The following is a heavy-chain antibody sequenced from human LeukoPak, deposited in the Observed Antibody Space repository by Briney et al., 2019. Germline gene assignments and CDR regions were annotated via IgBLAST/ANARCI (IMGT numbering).Heavy chain of an antibody. V-gene: IGHV4-34*01. CDR2: INHSGST. CDR1: IGSFSGYY. D-gene: IGHD6-6*01. Sequence: SETLSLTCAVYIGSFSGYYWSWFRQPPGKGLEWIGEINHSGSTNYNPSLKSRVTISVDTSKNQFSLKLSSVTAADTAVYYCARRAEYSSPFYYYYYMDVWGKGTTVTVSS. J-gene: IGHJ6*03. CDR3: ARRAEYSSPFYYYYYMDV.